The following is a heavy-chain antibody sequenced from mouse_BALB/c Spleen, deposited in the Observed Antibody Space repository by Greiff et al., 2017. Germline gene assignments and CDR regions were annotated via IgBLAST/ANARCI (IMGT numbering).Heavy chain of an antibody. CDR1: GFTFSSYG. CDR3: ARLLLRLQYFDY. D-gene: IGHD1-2*01. J-gene: IGHJ2*01. Sequence: EVKLMESGGDLVKPGGSLKLSCAASGFTFSSYGMSWVRQTPDKRLEWVATISSGGSYTYYPDSVKGRFTISRDNAKNTLYLQMSSLKSEDTAMYYCARLLLRLQYFDYWGQGTTHTVSS. V-gene: IGHV5-6*01. CDR2: ISSGGSYT.